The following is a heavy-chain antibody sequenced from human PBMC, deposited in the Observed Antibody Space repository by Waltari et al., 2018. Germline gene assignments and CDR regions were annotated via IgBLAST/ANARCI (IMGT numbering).Heavy chain of an antibody. V-gene: IGHV4-38-2*01. CDR2: IYQSGST. J-gene: IGHJ4*02. D-gene: IGHD1-26*01. Sequence: QVQLHESGPGLVTSSETLSLTCAVSGYSISSGYYWGWIRQPPGKGLEWIGTIYQSGSTYYNPSLKSRITISLDTSKNQFSLKLNSVTAADTAVYYCARHQVGGRDFEYWGQGTLVTVSS. CDR3: ARHQVGGRDFEY. CDR1: GYSISSGYY.